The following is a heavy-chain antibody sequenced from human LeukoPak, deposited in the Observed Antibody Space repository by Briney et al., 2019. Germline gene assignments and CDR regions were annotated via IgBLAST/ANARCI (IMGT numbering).Heavy chain of an antibody. CDR1: GYTFTSYY. CDR2: INPSGGST. Sequence: ASVKVSCKASGYTFTSYYMHWVRQAPGQGLEWMGIINPSGGSTSYAQKFQGRVTMTRDTSTSTVYMELSSLRSEDTAVYYCARDFKVTMVRGVETYYYYMDVWGKGTTVPVSS. J-gene: IGHJ6*03. CDR3: ARDFKVTMVRGVETYYYYMDV. V-gene: IGHV1-46*03. D-gene: IGHD3-10*01.